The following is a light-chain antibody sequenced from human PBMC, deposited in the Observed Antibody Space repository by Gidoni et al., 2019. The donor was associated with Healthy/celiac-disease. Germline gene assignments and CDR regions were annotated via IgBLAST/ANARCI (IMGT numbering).Light chain of an antibody. CDR3: QQSYSTPLFT. CDR2: AAS. V-gene: IGKV1-39*01. CDR1: QSISSY. Sequence: DIQMTQSPSSTSASVGDRVTITCRASQSISSYLDWYQQKPGKAPKLLIYAASSLQSGVPSRFSGSGSGTDFTLTISSLQPEDFATYYCQQSYSTPLFTFGPGTKVDIK. J-gene: IGKJ3*01.